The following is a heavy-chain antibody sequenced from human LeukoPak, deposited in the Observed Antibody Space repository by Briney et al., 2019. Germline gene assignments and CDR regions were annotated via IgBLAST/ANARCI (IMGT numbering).Heavy chain of an antibody. CDR2: IYYSGST. D-gene: IGHD3-3*01. CDR1: GGSISSYY. CDR3: ARGYYDFWSGYLEYFQH. V-gene: IGHV4-59*01. Sequence: PSETLSLTCTVSGGSISSYYWSWIRQPPGKGLEWIGYIYYSGSTNYNPSLKSRVTISVDTSKNQFSLKLSSVTAADTAVYYCARGYYDFWSGYLEYFQHWGQGTLVTVSS. J-gene: IGHJ1*01.